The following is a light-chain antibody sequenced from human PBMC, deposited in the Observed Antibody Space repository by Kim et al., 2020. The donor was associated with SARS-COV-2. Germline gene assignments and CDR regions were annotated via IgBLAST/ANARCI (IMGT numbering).Light chain of an antibody. CDR3: QQYNNWPYT. CDR2: GAS. Sequence: VMTQSPATLSVSPGERATLSCRASQSVSTFVAWYQQKPGQAPRLLVYGASTRATGVPARFSGSGSGTEFTLSISSLQSEDFAVYYCQQYNNWPYTFGQGTKLEI. V-gene: IGKV3-15*01. CDR1: QSVSTF. J-gene: IGKJ2*01.